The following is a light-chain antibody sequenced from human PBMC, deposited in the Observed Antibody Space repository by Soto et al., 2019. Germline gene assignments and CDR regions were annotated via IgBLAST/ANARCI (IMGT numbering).Light chain of an antibody. J-gene: IGKJ1*01. CDR1: QSVNSY. Sequence: EIVLTQSPATLSLSPGERATLSCRASQSVNSYLAWYQQKPGQAPRLLIYDASNRATGIPARFSGSGSGTDFTLTISSLEPEEFAVYYCQQRSNWPPLTFGEGTKVEIK. V-gene: IGKV3-11*01. CDR3: QQRSNWPPLT. CDR2: DAS.